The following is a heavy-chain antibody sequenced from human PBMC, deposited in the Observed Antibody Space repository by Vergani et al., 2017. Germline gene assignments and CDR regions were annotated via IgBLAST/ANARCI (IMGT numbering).Heavy chain of an antibody. CDR3: ARARDSSGYYWSYYYYGMDV. D-gene: IGHD3-22*01. CDR1: GVTFRSLA. CDR2: IIPIFGTA. J-gene: IGHJ6*02. Sequence: QVHLLQSGAEVKKPGSSVKISCKASGVTFRSLAISWVRLAPGQGLEWMGGIIPIFGTANYAQKFQGRVTITADESTSTAYMELSSLRSEDTAVYYCARARDSSGYYWSYYYYGMDVWGQGTTVTVSS. V-gene: IGHV1-69*13.